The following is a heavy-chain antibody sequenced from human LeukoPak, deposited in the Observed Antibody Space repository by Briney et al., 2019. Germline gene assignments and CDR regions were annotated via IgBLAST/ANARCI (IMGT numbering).Heavy chain of an antibody. CDR1: GGSISSGDYY. J-gene: IGHJ3*02. CDR2: IYYSGST. Sequence: SENLSLNCTVSGGSISSGDYYWRWIRQPPGKGLEWIGYIYYSGSTYYNPSLKSRVTISVDTSKNQFSLKLSSVTAADTAVYYCALYGDYNDAFDIWGQGTMVTVSS. D-gene: IGHD4-17*01. V-gene: IGHV4-30-4*01. CDR3: ALYGDYNDAFDI.